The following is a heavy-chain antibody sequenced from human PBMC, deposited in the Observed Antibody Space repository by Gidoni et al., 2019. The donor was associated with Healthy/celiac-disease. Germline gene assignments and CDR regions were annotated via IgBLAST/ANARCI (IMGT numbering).Heavy chain of an antibody. J-gene: IGHJ4*02. Sequence: EVQLVESGGGLVQRGGSLRLSCAASGFTFSSYWMSWVRQAPGKGLEWVANITQAGSEKYYVDSVKCRFTISRDNAKNSLYLQMNSLRAEDTAVYYCARDHSTYSSSWYQPSTPRDYWGQGTLVTVSS. CDR2: ITQAGSEK. V-gene: IGHV3-7*01. CDR3: ARDHSTYSSSWYQPSTPRDY. D-gene: IGHD6-13*01. CDR1: GFTFSSYW.